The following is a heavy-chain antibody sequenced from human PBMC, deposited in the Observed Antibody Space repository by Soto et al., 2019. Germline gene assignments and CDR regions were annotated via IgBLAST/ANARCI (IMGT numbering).Heavy chain of an antibody. V-gene: IGHV3-30-3*01. CDR2: ISYDGSNK. D-gene: IGHD6-13*01. J-gene: IGHJ4*02. CDR1: GFTFSSYA. CDR3: ARDAGQYSSSWYSVY. Sequence: PGGSLRLSCAASGFTFSSYAMHWVRQAPGKGLEWVAVISYDGSNKYYADSVKGRFTISRDNSKNTLYLQMNSLRAEYPAVYYCARDAGQYSSSWYSVYWGQGTLVTVSS.